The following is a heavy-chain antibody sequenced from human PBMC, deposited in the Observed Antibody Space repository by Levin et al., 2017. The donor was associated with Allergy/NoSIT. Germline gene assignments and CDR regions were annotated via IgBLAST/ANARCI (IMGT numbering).Heavy chain of an antibody. J-gene: IGHJ4*02. CDR2: ISWDGGST. Sequence: GGSLRLSCAASGFTFDDYTMHWVRQAPGKGLEWVSLISWDGGSTYYADSVKGRFTISRDNSKNSLYLQMNSLRTEDTALYYCAKDISRSMVATEIDYWGQGTLVTVSS. V-gene: IGHV3-43*01. CDR3: AKDISRSMVATEIDY. D-gene: IGHD5-12*01. CDR1: GFTFDDYT.